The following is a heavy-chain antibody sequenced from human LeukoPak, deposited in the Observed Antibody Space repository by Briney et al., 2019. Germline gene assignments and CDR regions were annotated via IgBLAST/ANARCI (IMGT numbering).Heavy chain of an antibody. CDR1: GGTFSSYA. Sequence: SVKVSCKASGGTFSSYAISWVRQAPGQGLEWMGRIIPIFGTANYAQKFQGRVTITTDESTSTAYMELSSLRSEDTAVYYCAGTDIVATTGSYFDYWGQGTLVTVSS. CDR2: IIPIFGTA. CDR3: AGTDIVATTGSYFDY. V-gene: IGHV1-69*05. D-gene: IGHD5-12*01. J-gene: IGHJ4*02.